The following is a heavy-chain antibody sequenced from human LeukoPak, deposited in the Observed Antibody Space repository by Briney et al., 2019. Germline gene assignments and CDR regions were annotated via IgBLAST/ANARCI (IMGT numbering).Heavy chain of an antibody. CDR2: IIPIFGTA. D-gene: IGHD3/OR15-3a*01. CDR3: ARSRTGYYYYYMDV. V-gene: IGHV1-69*05. J-gene: IGHJ6*03. Sequence: GAPVKVSCKASGGTFSSYAVSWVRQAPGQRLEWMGGIIPIFGTANYAQRFQGRVTITTDESTSTAFMELSSLRSEDAAVYYCARSRTGYYYYYMDVWGKGTTVTVSS. CDR1: GGTFSSYA.